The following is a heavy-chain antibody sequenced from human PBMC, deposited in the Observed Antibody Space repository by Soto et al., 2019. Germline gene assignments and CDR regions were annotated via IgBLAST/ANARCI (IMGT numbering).Heavy chain of an antibody. J-gene: IGHJ5*02. CDR2: IYYSGST. Sequence: SETLSLTSTVAGGSISSSSYYWGWIRQPPGKGLEWIGSIYYSGSTYYNPSLKSRVTISVDTSKNQFSLRLSSVTAEDTAVYYCARDGWYSGSYNWFDPWGQGTLVTVSS. V-gene: IGHV4-39*02. CDR1: GGSISSSSYY. CDR3: ARDGWYSGSYNWFDP. D-gene: IGHD1-26*01.